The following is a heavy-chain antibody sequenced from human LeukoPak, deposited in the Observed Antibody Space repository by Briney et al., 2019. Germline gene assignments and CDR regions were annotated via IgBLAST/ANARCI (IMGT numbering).Heavy chain of an antibody. J-gene: IGHJ4*02. CDR2: IKQDGSEK. V-gene: IGHV3-7*01. D-gene: IGHD1-26*01. CDR1: GFTFSRYW. CDR3: AKVASGSYYDY. Sequence: PGGSLRLSCAASGFTFSRYWMTWVRQAPGKGLEWVANIKQDGSEKYYVDSVKGRFTISRDNAKNSLYLQMNSLRAEDTAMYYCAKVASGSYYDYWGQGTLVTVSS.